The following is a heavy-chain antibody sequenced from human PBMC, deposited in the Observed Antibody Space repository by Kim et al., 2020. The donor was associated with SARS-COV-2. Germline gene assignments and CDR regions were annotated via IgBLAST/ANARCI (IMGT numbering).Heavy chain of an antibody. Sequence: GGSLRLSCAASGFTFSSYWMSWVRQAPGKGLEWVANIKQDGSEKYYVDSVKGRFTISRDNAKNSLYLQMNSLRAEDTAVYYCARDGSYPPTIWDYWGQGTLVTVSS. J-gene: IGHJ4*02. D-gene: IGHD1-26*01. CDR3: ARDGSYPPTIWDY. V-gene: IGHV3-7*01. CDR2: IKQDGSEK. CDR1: GFTFSSYW.